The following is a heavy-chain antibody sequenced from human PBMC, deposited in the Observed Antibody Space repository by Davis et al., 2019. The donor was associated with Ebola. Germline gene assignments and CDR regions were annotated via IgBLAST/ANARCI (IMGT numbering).Heavy chain of an antibody. D-gene: IGHD5-12*01. V-gene: IGHV3-23*01. J-gene: IGHJ4*02. CDR3: ARGGYSDYISASFDY. CDR2: ISGTGFTT. Sequence: PGGSLRLSCAASGFTSNSYAINWVRQAPGKGLEWVSSISGTGFTTHYADSVKGRFTISRDDSRNMLYLQMNSLRAEDTAVYYCARGGYSDYISASFDYWGQGTLVTVSS. CDR1: GFTSNSYA.